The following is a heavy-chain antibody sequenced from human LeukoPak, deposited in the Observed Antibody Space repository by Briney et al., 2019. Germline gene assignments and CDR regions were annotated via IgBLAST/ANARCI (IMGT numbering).Heavy chain of an antibody. CDR3: ARGILTGYSPRYYYYMDV. D-gene: IGHD3-9*01. J-gene: IGHJ6*03. CDR2: IVVGSGNT. V-gene: IGHV1-58*02. CDR1: GFTFTSSA. Sequence: SVKVSCKASGFTFTSSAMQWVRQARGQRLEWIGWIVVGSGNTNYAQKFQGRVTITADESTSTAYMELSSLRSEDTVVYYCARGILTGYSPRYYYYMDVWGKGTTVTISS.